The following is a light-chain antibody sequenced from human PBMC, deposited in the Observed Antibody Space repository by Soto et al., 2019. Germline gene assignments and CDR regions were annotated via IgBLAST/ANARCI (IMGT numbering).Light chain of an antibody. CDR2: AAS. J-gene: IGKJ1*01. CDR1: QSISNH. Sequence: DLQKTQSPPSLSASVEDRGIIICRASQSISNHLNWYQQKPGKAPKRLIYAASSLQSGVPSRFSGSGSGTEFTLTISSLQPDDFATYYCQHYNSYSEAFGQGTKVDIK. V-gene: IGKV1-17*01. CDR3: QHYNSYSEA.